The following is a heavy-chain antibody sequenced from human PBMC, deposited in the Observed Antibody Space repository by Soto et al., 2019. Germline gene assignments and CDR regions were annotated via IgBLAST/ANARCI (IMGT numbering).Heavy chain of an antibody. J-gene: IGHJ6*02. CDR1: GFTFSSYA. D-gene: IGHD3-22*01. Sequence: QVQLVESGGGVVQPGRSLRLSCAASGFTFSSYAMHWVRQAPGKGLEWVADISYDGSNKYYADSVKGRFTISRDNSKNTLYLQMNSMRAEDTAVDYCSRVRIALRGVVIGGGMDVWGQGTTVTVSS. CDR2: ISYDGSNK. CDR3: SRVRIALRGVVIGGGMDV. V-gene: IGHV3-30-3*01.